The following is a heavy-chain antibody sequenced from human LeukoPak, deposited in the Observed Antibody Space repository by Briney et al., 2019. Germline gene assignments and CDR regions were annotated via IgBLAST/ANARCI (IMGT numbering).Heavy chain of an antibody. CDR1: GYSISSGYY. CDR3: ARDSYDFWSGYYTGFWDYFDY. D-gene: IGHD3-3*01. CDR2: INHSGST. J-gene: IGHJ4*02. V-gene: IGHV4-38-2*02. Sequence: SETLSLTCAVSGYSISSGYYWGWIRQPPGKGLEWIGEINHSGSTNYNPSLKSRVTISVDTSKNQFSLKLSSVTAADTAVYYCARDSYDFWSGYYTGFWDYFDYWGQGTLVTVSS.